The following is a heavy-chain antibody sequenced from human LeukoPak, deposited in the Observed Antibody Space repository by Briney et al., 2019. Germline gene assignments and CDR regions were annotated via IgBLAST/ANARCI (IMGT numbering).Heavy chain of an antibody. Sequence: GGSLRLSYAASGFIFSSYGMHWVRQAPGKGLEWVALIWYDGSKSHHADSVKGRFTISRDNSKNTLYLEMNNLRAEDTAVYYCASMTTVTLDDAFDIWGQGTMVTVSS. CDR2: IWYDGSKS. CDR1: GFIFSSYG. V-gene: IGHV3-33*01. J-gene: IGHJ3*02. CDR3: ASMTTVTLDDAFDI. D-gene: IGHD4-17*01.